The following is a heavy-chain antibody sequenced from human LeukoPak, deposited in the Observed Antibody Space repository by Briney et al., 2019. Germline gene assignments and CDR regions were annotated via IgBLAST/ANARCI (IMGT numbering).Heavy chain of an antibody. D-gene: IGHD6-6*01. CDR3: ARDPGPSIAAWGAFDI. CDR1: GFTVSSNY. V-gene: IGHV3-7*01. Sequence: PGGSLRLSCAASGFTVSSNYMSWVRQAPGKGLEWVANIKQDGSEKYYVDSVKGRFTFSRDTAKNSLYLQMDSLRAEDTAVYYCARDPGPSIAAWGAFDIWGQGTMVTVSS. J-gene: IGHJ3*02. CDR2: IKQDGSEK.